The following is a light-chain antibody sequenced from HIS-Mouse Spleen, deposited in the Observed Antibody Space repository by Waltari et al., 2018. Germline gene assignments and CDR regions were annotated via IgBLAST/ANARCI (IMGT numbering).Light chain of an antibody. CDR3: QQYYSTPYT. CDR1: QSVLYSSNNKNY. V-gene: IGKV4-1*01. CDR2: WAS. J-gene: IGKJ2*01. Sequence: DIVMTQSPDSLAVSLGERATINCKSSQSVLYSSNNKNYLAWYQQKPGQPPKLLIYWASTREPGVPARFSGSGSGTDFTLTISSLQAEDVAVYYCQQYYSTPYTFGQGTKLEIK.